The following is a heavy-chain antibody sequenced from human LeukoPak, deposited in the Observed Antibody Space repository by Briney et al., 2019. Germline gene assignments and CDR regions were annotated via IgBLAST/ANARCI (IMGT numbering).Heavy chain of an antibody. CDR3: ARDYRVGANPPFDY. CDR2: ISYDGSNK. CDR1: GFTFSSYA. V-gene: IGHV3-30*04. D-gene: IGHD1-26*01. Sequence: GRSLRLSCAASGFTFSSYAMHWVRQAPGKGLEWVAVISYDGSNKYYADSVKGRFTISRDNSKNTLYLQMNSRRAEDTAVYYCARDYRVGANPPFDYWGQGTLVTVSS. J-gene: IGHJ4*02.